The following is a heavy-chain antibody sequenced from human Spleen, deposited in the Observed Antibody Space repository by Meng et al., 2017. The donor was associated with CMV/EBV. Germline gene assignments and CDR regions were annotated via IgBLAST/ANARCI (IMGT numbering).Heavy chain of an antibody. CDR1: GGSFSSGDYY. CDR3: ARGGLHPWFDP. J-gene: IGHJ5*02. D-gene: IGHD5-24*01. V-gene: IGHV4-30-4*08. CDR2: IYYSGST. Sequence: CTVSGGSFSSGDYYWSWIRQSPGRCLEWIGFIYYSGSTYYNPSLKSRVTISTDTSKKQFSLKLSSVTAADTAVYYCARGGLHPWFDPWGQGTLVTVSS.